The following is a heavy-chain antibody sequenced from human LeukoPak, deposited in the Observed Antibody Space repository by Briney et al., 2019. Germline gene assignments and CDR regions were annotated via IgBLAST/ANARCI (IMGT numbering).Heavy chain of an antibody. CDR1: GFTFSSYG. V-gene: IGHV3-30*18. CDR2: ISYDGSNK. CDR3: AKDLGSTSWPGY. J-gene: IGHJ4*02. Sequence: PGGSLRLSCAASGFTFSSYGMHWVRQAPGKGLEWVAVISYDGSNKYYADSVKGRFTISRDNSKNTLYLQMNSLRAEDTAVYYCAKDLGSTSWPGYWGQGTLVTVSS. D-gene: IGHD2-2*01.